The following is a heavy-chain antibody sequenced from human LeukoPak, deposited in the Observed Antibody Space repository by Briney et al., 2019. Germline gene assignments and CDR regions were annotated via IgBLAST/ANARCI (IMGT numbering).Heavy chain of an antibody. J-gene: IGHJ4*02. Sequence: PGGSLRLSCAASGFTFSSYAMSWVRQAPGKGPEWVSAISGSGGSTYYADSVKGRFTISRDNSKNTLYLQMNSLRAEDTAVYYCAKEEEYCSSTSCYEVYWGQGTLVTVSS. D-gene: IGHD2-2*01. CDR3: AKEEEYCSSTSCYEVY. CDR1: GFTFSSYA. CDR2: ISGSGGST. V-gene: IGHV3-23*01.